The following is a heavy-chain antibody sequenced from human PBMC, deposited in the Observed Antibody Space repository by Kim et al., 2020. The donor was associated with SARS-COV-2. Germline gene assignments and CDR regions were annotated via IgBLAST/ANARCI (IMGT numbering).Heavy chain of an antibody. CDR3: TTGGLRSY. V-gene: IGHV3-15*01. J-gene: IGHJ4*02. Sequence: GGTTDYPAHVNGRFTISRDDSKNTLYLQMNSLKTEDTAVYYCTTGGLRSYWGQGTLVTVSS. CDR2: GGTT. D-gene: IGHD4-17*01.